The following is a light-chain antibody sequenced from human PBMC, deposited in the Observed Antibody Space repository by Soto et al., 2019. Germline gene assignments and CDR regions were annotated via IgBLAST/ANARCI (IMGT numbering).Light chain of an antibody. CDR3: AAWHESLNGDV. Sequence: QSVLTQPPSASGTPGQRVAISYSGSSSNIGSNTVNWYQQLPGTAPKLLIYSDNLRPSGVPDRFSGSKSGASASLAISGLQSEDEADYYCAAWHESLNGDVFGSGTKVTVL. CDR1: SSNIGSNT. CDR2: SDN. V-gene: IGLV1-44*01. J-gene: IGLJ1*01.